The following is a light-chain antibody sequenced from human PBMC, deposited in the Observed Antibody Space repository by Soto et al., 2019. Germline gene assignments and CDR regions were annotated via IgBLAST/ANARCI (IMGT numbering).Light chain of an antibody. J-gene: IGKJ5*01. V-gene: IGKV3-20*01. CDR2: GAS. CDR1: QSVGNNY. Sequence: IVLTQSPGTLSLSPGERATISCRASQSVGNNYLAWYQQRPGQTPRLLIYGASSRATGIPDRFSGSGSGTDFSLTISTLEPEDFAVYYCQQYGRSPPTTFGQGTRLEIK. CDR3: QQYGRSPPTT.